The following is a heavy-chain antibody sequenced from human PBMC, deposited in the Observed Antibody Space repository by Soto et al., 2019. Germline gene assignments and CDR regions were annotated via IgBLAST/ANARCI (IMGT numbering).Heavy chain of an antibody. Sequence: PGGSLRLSCAASGCTFSSYAMSWVRQAPGKGLEWVSAISGSCASTYYADSVKRRFTISRDNSKNTLYLQMNSLRAEATAVYSCAKDSLPITIFGVGGSYWGQGTLVTVSS. CDR1: GCTFSSYA. V-gene: IGHV3-23*01. CDR2: ISGSCAST. D-gene: IGHD3-3*01. CDR3: AKDSLPITIFGVGGSY. J-gene: IGHJ4*02.